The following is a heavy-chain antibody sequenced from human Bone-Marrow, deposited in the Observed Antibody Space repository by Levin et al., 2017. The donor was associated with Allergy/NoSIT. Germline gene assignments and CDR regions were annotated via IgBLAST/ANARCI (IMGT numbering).Heavy chain of an antibody. CDR1: GGSISSYY. V-gene: IGHV4-59*01. J-gene: IGHJ4*02. CDR3: ARAGIAARRDFDY. Sequence: SETLSLTCTVSGGSISSYYWSWIRQPPGKGLEWIAFISYSGSTNYNPSLKSRLTISVDTSKSQFSMNLISVTAADTAVYYCARAGIAARRDFDYWGQGTLVTVPS. CDR2: ISYSGST. D-gene: IGHD6-6*01.